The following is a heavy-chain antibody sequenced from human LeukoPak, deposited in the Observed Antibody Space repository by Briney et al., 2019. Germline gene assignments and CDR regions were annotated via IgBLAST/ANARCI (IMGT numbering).Heavy chain of an antibody. CDR1: GYTFTDYY. V-gene: IGHV1-2*02. CDR3: ARIGYNHHLDY. CDR2: INPNSGGT. D-gene: IGHD5-24*01. J-gene: IGHJ4*02. Sequence: ASVKVSCKASGYTFTDYYIHWVRQAPGQGLEWMGWINPNSGGTNYAQTFQGRVTMTRDTSITTAYLERSRLRSDDTAVYYCARIGYNHHLDYWGQGTLVTVSS.